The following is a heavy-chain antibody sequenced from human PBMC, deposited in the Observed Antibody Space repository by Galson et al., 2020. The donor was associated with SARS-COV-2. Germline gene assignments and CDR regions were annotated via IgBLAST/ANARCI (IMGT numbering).Heavy chain of an antibody. D-gene: IGHD6-13*01. CDR1: GFTFSNFA. CDR3: AIGGSSSWSHY. V-gene: IGHV3-23*01. J-gene: IGHJ4*02. CDR2: ISYSGYST. Sequence: GGSLRLSCVVSGFTFSNFAMTWVRQAPGKGLEWVSSISYSGYSTYYADSVKGRFTITRDNSKNTVSLLMNSLRVDDTAVYYCAIGGSSSWSHYWGQGTLVTVSS.